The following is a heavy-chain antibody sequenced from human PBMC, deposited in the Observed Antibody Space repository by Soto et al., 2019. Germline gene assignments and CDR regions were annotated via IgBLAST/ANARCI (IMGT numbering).Heavy chain of an antibody. CDR3: ARGRGGTYDAFDI. Sequence: QVQLRESGPGLVKPSETLSLTCTVSGGSMSRYFWSWIRQPPGKGLEWIGYIYYSGTTNYNPSLKRRVNTSLYTCQNQFSLKLFSLTAAGTAFYYCARGRGGTYDAFDIWGPGTLVTVSS. CDR1: GGSMSRYF. V-gene: IGHV4-59*01. J-gene: IGHJ3*02. CDR2: IYYSGTT. D-gene: IGHD1-26*01.